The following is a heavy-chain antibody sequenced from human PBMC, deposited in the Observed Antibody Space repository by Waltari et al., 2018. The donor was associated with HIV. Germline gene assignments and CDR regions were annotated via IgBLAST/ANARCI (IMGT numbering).Heavy chain of an antibody. CDR3: VRDDPGYGPIDY. Sequence: LVESGGGVVKTGESIRLTCEASGFEFRHYSVNWVRRRPVRGLEWVASSRRASNEKNYVDAVRGRFVISRDDAKSCVYLEMDSLREEDTARYFCVRDDPGYGPIDYWGQGTLVIV. V-gene: IGHV3-21*04. J-gene: IGHJ4*02. CDR2: SRRASNEK. CDR1: GFEFRHYS. D-gene: IGHD3-10*01.